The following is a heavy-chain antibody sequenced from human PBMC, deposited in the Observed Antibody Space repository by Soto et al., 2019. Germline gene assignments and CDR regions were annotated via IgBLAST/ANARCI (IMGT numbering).Heavy chain of an antibody. CDR1: GFTFSSYA. J-gene: IGHJ6*02. V-gene: IGHV3-23*01. Sequence: GGSLRLSCAASGFTFSSYAMSWVRQAPGKGLEWVSAISGSGGSTYYADSVKGRFTISRDNSKNTLYLQMNNLRAEDTAVYYCAKPRDYSYYYGMDVWGQGPRGIISS. CDR2: ISGSGGST. CDR3: AKPRDYSYYYGMDV.